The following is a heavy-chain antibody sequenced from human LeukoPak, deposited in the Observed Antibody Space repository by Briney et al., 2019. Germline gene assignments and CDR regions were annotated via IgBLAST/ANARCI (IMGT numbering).Heavy chain of an antibody. Sequence: PGGSLRLSCAASGFTLSSFEMNWVRQAPGKGLEWVSYISSSGRTIYYADSVKGRFTISRDNSKNTLYLEMNSLRAEDTAVYYCAKDIGSYYDYWGQGTLVTVSS. D-gene: IGHD3-10*01. CDR2: ISSSGRTI. J-gene: IGHJ4*02. CDR3: AKDIGSYYDY. CDR1: GFTLSSFE. V-gene: IGHV3-48*03.